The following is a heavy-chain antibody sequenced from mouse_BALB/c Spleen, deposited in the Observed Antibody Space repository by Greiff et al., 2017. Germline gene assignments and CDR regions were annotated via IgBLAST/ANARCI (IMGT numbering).Heavy chain of an antibody. D-gene: IGHD2-3*01. V-gene: IGHV1-14*01. CDR2: INPYNDGT. J-gene: IGHJ4*01. CDR1: GYTFTSYV. CDR3: AREGLLSAMDY. Sequence: VQLQQAGPGLVKPGASGKMSCKASGYTFTSYVMHWGKQKPGQGLEWIGYINPYNDGTKYNEKFKGKATLTSDKSSSTAYMELSSLTSEDSAVYYCAREGLLSAMDYWGQGTSVTVSS.